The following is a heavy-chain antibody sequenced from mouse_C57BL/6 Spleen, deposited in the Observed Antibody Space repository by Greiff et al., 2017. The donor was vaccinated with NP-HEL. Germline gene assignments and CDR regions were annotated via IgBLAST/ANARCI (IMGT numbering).Heavy chain of an antibody. V-gene: IGHV1-64*01. CDR3: ARDTTVVATRYAMDY. CDR2: IHPNSGST. CDR1: GYTFTSYW. Sequence: QVQLQQPGAELVKPGASVKLSCKASGYTFTSYWMHWVKQRPGQGLEWIGMIHPNSGSTNYNEKFKSKATLTVDKSSSTAYMQLSSRTSEDSAVYYCARDTTVVATRYAMDYWGQGTSVTVSS. J-gene: IGHJ4*01. D-gene: IGHD1-1*01.